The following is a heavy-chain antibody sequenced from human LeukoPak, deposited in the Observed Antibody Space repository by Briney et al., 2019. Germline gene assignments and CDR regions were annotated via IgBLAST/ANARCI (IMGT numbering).Heavy chain of an antibody. D-gene: IGHD2-2*01. Sequence: PGGSLRLSCAASGFTFSSYGMHWVRQAPGKGLEGVAVIWYDGSNKYYADSVKGRFTISRDNAQNTLYLQMNSLRAEDTAVYYCASATRLDNWGQGTLVTVSS. CDR2: IWYDGSNK. V-gene: IGHV3-33*03. CDR1: GFTFSSYG. CDR3: ASATRLDN. J-gene: IGHJ4*02.